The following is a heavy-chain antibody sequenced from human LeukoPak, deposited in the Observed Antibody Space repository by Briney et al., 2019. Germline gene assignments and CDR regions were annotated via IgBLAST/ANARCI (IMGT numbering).Heavy chain of an antibody. CDR1: GFTFSSYS. Sequence: GGSLRLSCAASGFTFSSYSMNWVRQAPGKGLEWVANIKKDGSEKFYVDSVRGRFTISRDNAKTSLYLQMISLRAEDTAVYYCARHLSGVTGYTYGRGIDYWGQGTLVSVSS. D-gene: IGHD5-18*01. V-gene: IGHV3-7*01. CDR3: ARHLSGVTGYTYGRGIDY. CDR2: IKKDGSEK. J-gene: IGHJ4*02.